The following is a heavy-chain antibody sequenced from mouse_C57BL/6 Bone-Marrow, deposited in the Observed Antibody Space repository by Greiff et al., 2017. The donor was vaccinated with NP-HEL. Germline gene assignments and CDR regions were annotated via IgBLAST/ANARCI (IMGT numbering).Heavy chain of an antibody. D-gene: IGHD1-2*01. J-gene: IGHJ3*01. CDR3: AMGAYGPWFAY. CDR2: IHPSDSDT. V-gene: IGHV1-74*01. Sequence: QVQLKEPGAELVKPGASVKVSCKASGYTFTSYWMHWVKQRPGQGLEWIGRIHPSDSDTNYNQKFKGKATLTVDKSSSTAYMQLSSLTSEDSAVYYCAMGAYGPWFAYWGQGTLVTVSA. CDR1: GYTFTSYW.